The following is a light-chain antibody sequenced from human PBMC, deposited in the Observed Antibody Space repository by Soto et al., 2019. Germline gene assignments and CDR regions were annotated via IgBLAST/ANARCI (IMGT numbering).Light chain of an antibody. J-gene: IGLJ1*01. CDR1: SSDVGRYDY. V-gene: IGLV2-11*01. Sequence: QSVLTQPRSVSASPLQSVTISCTGTSSDVGRYDYVSLYQQHPGKAPKRIVYDVTERPSGVPDRFSGSKSGNTASLTISGLQAADEADYSCCSFAGSYSYVFGTATKVTVL. CDR3: CSFAGSYSYV. CDR2: DVT.